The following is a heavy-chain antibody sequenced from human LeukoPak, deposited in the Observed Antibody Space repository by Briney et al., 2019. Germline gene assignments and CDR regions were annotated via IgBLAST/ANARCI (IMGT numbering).Heavy chain of an antibody. Sequence: SETLSLTCTVSGDSVSSGNYYLTWIRQPPGKGLDWITYMSPSGTTKYNPSLKSRVTTSVDTSRTQFSLRLSSVTAADTAVYYCARAPNPDFFDDWGQGTLVTVSS. CDR1: GDSVSSGNYY. D-gene: IGHD2-8*01. CDR3: ARAPNPDFFDD. J-gene: IGHJ4*02. CDR2: MSPSGTT. V-gene: IGHV4-61*01.